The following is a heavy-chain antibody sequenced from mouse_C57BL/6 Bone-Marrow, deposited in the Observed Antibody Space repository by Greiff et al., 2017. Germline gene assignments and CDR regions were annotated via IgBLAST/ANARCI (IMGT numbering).Heavy chain of an antibody. V-gene: IGHV1-50*01. D-gene: IGHD3-2*02. CDR3: ARSTGYVDYFDY. Sequence: QVQLQQPGAELVKPGASVKLSCKASGYTFTSYWMQWVKQRPGQGLEWIGEIDPSDSYTNYNQKFKGKATLTVDTSSSTAYMQLSSLTSEYSAVYYCARSTGYVDYFDYWGQGTTLTVSS. CDR2: IDPSDSYT. CDR1: GYTFTSYW. J-gene: IGHJ2*01.